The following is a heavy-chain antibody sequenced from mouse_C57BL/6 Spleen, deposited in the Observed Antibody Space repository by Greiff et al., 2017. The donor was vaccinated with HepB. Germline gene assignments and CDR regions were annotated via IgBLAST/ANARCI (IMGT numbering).Heavy chain of an antibody. J-gene: IGHJ2*01. D-gene: IGHD3-2*02. Sequence: QVQLQQPGAELVMPGASVKLSCKASGYTFTSYWMHWVKQRPGQGLEWIGEIDPSDSYTNYNQKFKGKSTLTVDKSSSTAYMQLGSLTSEDSAVYYCARNTAQEGYFDYWGQGTTLTVSS. V-gene: IGHV1-69*01. CDR2: IDPSDSYT. CDR3: ARNTAQEGYFDY. CDR1: GYTFTSYW.